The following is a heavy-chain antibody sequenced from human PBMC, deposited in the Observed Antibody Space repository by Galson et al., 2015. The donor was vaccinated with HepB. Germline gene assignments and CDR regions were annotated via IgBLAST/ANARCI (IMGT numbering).Heavy chain of an antibody. CDR1: GFTFSNYA. CDR3: AKGKYYYGFDP. V-gene: IGHV3-23*01. J-gene: IGHJ5*02. D-gene: IGHD3-10*01. CDR2: ISSSGDRT. Sequence: LRLSCAASGFTFSNYAMDWVRQAPGKGLEWVSVISSSGDRTYYADSVRGRFTISRDNSKNTLYLQMNSLRAEDTAIYYCAKGKYYYGFDPWGQGTLVTVSS.